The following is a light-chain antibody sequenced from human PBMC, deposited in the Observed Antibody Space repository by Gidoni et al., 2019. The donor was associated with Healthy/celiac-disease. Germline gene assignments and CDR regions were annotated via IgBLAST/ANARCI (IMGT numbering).Light chain of an antibody. CDR2: LGS. CDR1: QSLLHSNGYNY. CDR3: MQALQTPYT. Sequence: IVMTQSPLSLPVTPGEPASISCRSSQSLLHSNGYNYLDWYLQKPGQSPQLLIYLGSNRASGVPDRFSGSKSGTDFTLKISRVEAEDVGVYYCMQALQTPYTFGQGTKLEIK. J-gene: IGKJ2*01. V-gene: IGKV2-28*01.